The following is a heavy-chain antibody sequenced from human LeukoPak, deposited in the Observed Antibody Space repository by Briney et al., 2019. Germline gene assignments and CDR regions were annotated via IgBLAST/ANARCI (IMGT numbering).Heavy chain of an antibody. CDR3: ARDDGQQLALY. D-gene: IGHD6-13*01. V-gene: IGHV1-69*04. J-gene: IGHJ4*02. CDR1: GGTFSNYA. Sequence: GASVKVSCKASGGTFSNYAISWVRQSPGQGLEWMGRIIPIFGITNYAQKFQGRVTITADKSTSTAYMELTSLRSEDTAVYYCARDDGQQLALYWGQGTLVTVSS. CDR2: IIPIFGIT.